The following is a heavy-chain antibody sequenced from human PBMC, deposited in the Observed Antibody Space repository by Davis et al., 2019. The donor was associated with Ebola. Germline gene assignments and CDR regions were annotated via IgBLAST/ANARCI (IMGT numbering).Heavy chain of an antibody. CDR1: GGSISSYY. D-gene: IGHD2-21*01. CDR3: ARLGSGVVDY. CDR2: ISSSGSS. V-gene: IGHV4-59*08. J-gene: IGHJ4*02. Sequence: PSETLSLTCTVSGGSISSYYWSWIRQPPGKGLEWIGSISSSGSSNYSPSLKSRVTISVDTSKNQFSLKLSSVTAADTAVYYCARLGSGVVDYWGQGTLVTVS.